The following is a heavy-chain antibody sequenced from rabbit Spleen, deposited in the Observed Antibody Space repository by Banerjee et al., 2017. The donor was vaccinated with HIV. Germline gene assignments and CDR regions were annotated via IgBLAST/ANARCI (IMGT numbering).Heavy chain of an antibody. CDR2: IDTGSSGFT. V-gene: IGHV1S40*01. D-gene: IGHD8-1*01. CDR3: ARDASSSFSSYGMDL. J-gene: IGHJ6*01. CDR1: GVSFSGNTY. Sequence: QSLEEYGGDLVKPGAAMTLNCIASGVSFSGNTYMSWVRQAPGKGLEWIACIDTGSSGFTYFASWAKGRFTISKTSSPTVTLQMTSLTAADTASYFCARDASSSFSSYGMDLWGPGTLVTVS.